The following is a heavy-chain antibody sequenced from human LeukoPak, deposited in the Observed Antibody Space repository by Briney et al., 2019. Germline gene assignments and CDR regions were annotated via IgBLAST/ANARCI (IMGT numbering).Heavy chain of an antibody. D-gene: IGHD3-22*01. V-gene: IGHV4-34*01. CDR2: INHSGST. CDR1: GGSFSDYY. Sequence: SETLSLTCAVYGGSFSDYYWSWIRQPPGKGLEWIGEINHSGSTKYNPPLKSRVTISVDTSKNQFSLKLSSATAADTAVYYCARSPLAFYDSSGYPRVWFDPWGQGTLVTVSS. CDR3: ARSPLAFYDSSGYPRVWFDP. J-gene: IGHJ5*02.